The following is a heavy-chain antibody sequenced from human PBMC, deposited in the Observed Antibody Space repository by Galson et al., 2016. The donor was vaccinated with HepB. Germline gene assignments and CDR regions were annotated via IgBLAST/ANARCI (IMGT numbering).Heavy chain of an antibody. CDR3: AILSVDVVLVMNGVDV. J-gene: IGHJ6*02. Sequence: SLRLSCAASGFTFSSYEMNWVRQAPGKGLEWVSFISGSGRSQNYADSVKGRFTISRDSAKNTLYLQMNSLRVEDAAVYYCAILSVDVVLVMNGVDVWGQGTTVTVSS. D-gene: IGHD5-12*01. CDR2: ISGSGRSQ. V-gene: IGHV3-48*03. CDR1: GFTFSSYE.